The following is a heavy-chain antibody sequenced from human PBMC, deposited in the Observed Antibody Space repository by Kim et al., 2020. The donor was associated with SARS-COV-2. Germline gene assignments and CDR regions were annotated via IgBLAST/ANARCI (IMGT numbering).Heavy chain of an antibody. Sequence: GGSLRLSCAASGFTFSSYGMHWVRQAPGKGLEWVAFISYDGSNKYYADSVKGRFTISRDNSKNTLYLQMNSLRAEDTAVYYCAKAEGGAAAAHTFDYWGQGTLVTVSS. CDR2: ISYDGSNK. CDR1: GFTFSSYG. V-gene: IGHV3-30*18. D-gene: IGHD6-13*01. J-gene: IGHJ4*02. CDR3: AKAEGGAAAAHTFDY.